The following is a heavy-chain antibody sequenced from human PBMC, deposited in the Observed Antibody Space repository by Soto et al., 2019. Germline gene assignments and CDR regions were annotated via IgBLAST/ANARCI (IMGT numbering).Heavy chain of an antibody. CDR2: ISPMFGAA. J-gene: IGHJ4*02. CDR3: AREVQVHTPAFVY. V-gene: IGHV1-69*19. Sequence: QVQLVQSGAEMKKPGSSVKVSCQSSGGTFNTYAMNWVRQAPGQGPEWMGDISPMFGAAHYAPKFQGRVTITADESPGTSYMQLSSLTSEDTALYFCAREVQVHTPAFVYWGQGTLVTVSS. D-gene: IGHD3-10*01. CDR1: GGTFNTYA.